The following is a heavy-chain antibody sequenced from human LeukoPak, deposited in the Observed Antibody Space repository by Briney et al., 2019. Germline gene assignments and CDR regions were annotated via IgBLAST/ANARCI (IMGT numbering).Heavy chain of an antibody. J-gene: IGHJ4*02. CDR2: INHSGST. V-gene: IGHV4-34*01. D-gene: IGHD6-6*01. CDR3: ARDQYSSSSQNFDY. CDR1: GGSFSGYY. Sequence: SETLSLTCAVYGGSFSGYYWSWIRQPPGKGLEWIGEINHSGSTNYNPSLKSRVTISVDTSKNQFSLKLSSVTAADTAVYYCARDQYSSSSQNFDYWGQGTLVTVS.